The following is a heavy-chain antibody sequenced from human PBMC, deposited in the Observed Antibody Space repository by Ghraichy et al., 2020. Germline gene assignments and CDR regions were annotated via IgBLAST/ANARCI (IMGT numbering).Heavy chain of an antibody. CDR1: GGSISTYY. V-gene: IGHV4-59*13. CDR3: ARVSLYDFWSGYSYHIDY. CDR2: IYSGGQYFVRA. Sequence: SETLSLTCTVSGGSISTYYWSWVRQSPGEGLEWIAHIYSGGQYFVRARYNPSLESRLSISLDTSNDQFSLRLSSLTAADSAIYYCARVSLYDFWSGYSYHIDYWGQGILVSVSS. J-gene: IGHJ4*02. D-gene: IGHD3-3*01.